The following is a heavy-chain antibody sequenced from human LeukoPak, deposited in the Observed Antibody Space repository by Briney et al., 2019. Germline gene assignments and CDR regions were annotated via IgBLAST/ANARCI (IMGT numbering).Heavy chain of an antibody. CDR3: ARDGFGTGSN. CDR2: IYSGGST. D-gene: IGHD3-16*01. J-gene: IGHJ4*02. V-gene: IGHV3-53*01. Sequence: HPGGSLRLSCAASGFTVSSNYMSWVRQAPGKGLEWVSVIYSGGSTYYADSVKGRFIISRDNAKNSLYLQMNTLRADDTAVYYCARDGFGTGSNWGQGTLVTVS. CDR1: GFTVSSNY.